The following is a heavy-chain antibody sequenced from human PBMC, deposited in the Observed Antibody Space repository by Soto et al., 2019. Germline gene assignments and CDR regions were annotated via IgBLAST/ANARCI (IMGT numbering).Heavy chain of an antibody. CDR1: GFTFSNYA. D-gene: IGHD6-13*01. CDR3: AREYSSSWYRPHFDY. Sequence: GGSLRLSCAAPGFTFSNYAMPWVPQAPGKGLEWVAVISYDGSNKSYADSVKGRFTISRDNSKNTLYLQMNSLRAEDTAVYYCAREYSSSWYRPHFDYWGQGTLVTVSS. J-gene: IGHJ4*02. V-gene: IGHV3-30-3*01. CDR2: ISYDGSNK.